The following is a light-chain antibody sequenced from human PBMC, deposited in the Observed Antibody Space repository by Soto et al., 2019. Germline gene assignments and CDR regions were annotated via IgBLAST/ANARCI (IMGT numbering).Light chain of an antibody. V-gene: IGLV1-44*01. CDR3: AAWDDSLNGRVV. Sequence: QAVVTQPPSASGTPGQRVTISCSGSSSNIGSHTVNWYQQLPGTAPKLLIYSNNQRPSGVPVRFSGSKSGTSASLAISGLQSEDEADYYCAAWDDSLNGRVVFGGGTKVTVL. CDR1: SSNIGSHT. CDR2: SNN. J-gene: IGLJ2*01.